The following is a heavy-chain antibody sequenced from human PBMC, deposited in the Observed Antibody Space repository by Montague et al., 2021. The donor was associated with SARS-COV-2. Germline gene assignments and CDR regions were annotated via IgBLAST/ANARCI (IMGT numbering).Heavy chain of an antibody. J-gene: IGHJ4*02. V-gene: IGHV6-1*01. Sequence: CAISGDSVSRNSAAWNWIRQSPSRGLEWLGRTYYRSKWSNDYAVSVKSRITINPDTSKNQISLQLNSVTPEDTAVYYCVRTSASIDYWGQGTLVTVSS. D-gene: IGHD1-26*01. CDR3: VRTSASIDY. CDR2: TYYRSKWSN. CDR1: GDSVSRNSAA.